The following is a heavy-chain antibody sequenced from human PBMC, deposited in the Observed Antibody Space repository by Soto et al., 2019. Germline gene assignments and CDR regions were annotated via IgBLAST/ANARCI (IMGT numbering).Heavy chain of an antibody. J-gene: IGHJ4*02. CDR1: GYTFTSYG. CDR2: ISAYNGNT. D-gene: IGHD2-8*01. CDR3: ARAFGYCTNGVCYSY. V-gene: IGHV1-18*01. Sequence: QVQLVQSGAEVKKPGASVKVSCKASGYTFTSYGISWGRQAPGQGLEWMGWISAYNGNTNSAQKLQGRVTMTTDTSTRTAYMELRSLRSDDTAVYYCARAFGYCTNGVCYSYWGQGTLVTVSS.